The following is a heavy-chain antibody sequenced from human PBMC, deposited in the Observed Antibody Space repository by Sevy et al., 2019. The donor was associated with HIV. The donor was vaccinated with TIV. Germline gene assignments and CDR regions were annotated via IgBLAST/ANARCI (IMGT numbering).Heavy chain of an antibody. CDR1: GFTFSSYW. Sequence: GGSLRLSCAASGFTFSSYWMNWIRQAPGKGLEWVANIKQDGSGEYYVDSVKGRFTISRDNAKNSLYLEMNTLRAEDTAVYYCATSGGETWGQGTLVTVSS. V-gene: IGHV3-7*01. J-gene: IGHJ5*02. D-gene: IGHD3-16*01. CDR3: ATSGGET. CDR2: IKQDGSGE.